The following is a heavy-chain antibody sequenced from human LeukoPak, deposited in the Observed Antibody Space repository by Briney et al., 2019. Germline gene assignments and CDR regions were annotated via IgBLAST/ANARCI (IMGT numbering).Heavy chain of an antibody. CDR1: SGSISSYY. V-gene: IGHV4-4*07. CDR2: IYTSGST. J-gene: IGHJ4*02. Sequence: SSETLSLTCTVSSGSISSYYWSWIRQPAGKGLEWIGRIYTSGSTNYNPSLKSRVTMSVDTSKNQFSLKLSSVTAADTAVYYCARGSGSYYYGSGSYSGWGQGTLVTVSS. CDR3: ARGSGSYYYGSGSYSG. D-gene: IGHD3-10*01.